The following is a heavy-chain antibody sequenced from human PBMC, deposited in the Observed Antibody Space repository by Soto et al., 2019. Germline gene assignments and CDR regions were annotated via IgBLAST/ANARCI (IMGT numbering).Heavy chain of an antibody. D-gene: IGHD3-10*01. CDR2: ISSSSTI. V-gene: IGHV3-48*01. Sequence: GGSLRLSCAASGFTFSSYSMNWVRQAPGKGLEWVSYISSSSTIYYADSVKGRFTISRDNAKNSLYLQMNSLRAEDTAVYYCARAMVRGVIISSFDPWGQGTLVTVSS. CDR3: ARAMVRGVIISSFDP. CDR1: GFTFSSYS. J-gene: IGHJ5*02.